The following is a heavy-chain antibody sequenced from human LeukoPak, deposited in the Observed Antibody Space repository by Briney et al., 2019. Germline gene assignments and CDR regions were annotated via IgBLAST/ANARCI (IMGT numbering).Heavy chain of an antibody. J-gene: IGHJ4*02. V-gene: IGHV1-58*02. CDR3: AADPGYDSSGYQFDY. Sequence: SVKVSCKASGFTFTSSAMQWVRQARGQRLECIAWIVVGSGKTNYAQKFQEGVTITRDRSTSTAYMELSSLRSEDTAVYYCAADPGYDSSGYQFDYWGQGTLVTVSS. CDR2: IVVGSGKT. CDR1: GFTFTSSA. D-gene: IGHD3-22*01.